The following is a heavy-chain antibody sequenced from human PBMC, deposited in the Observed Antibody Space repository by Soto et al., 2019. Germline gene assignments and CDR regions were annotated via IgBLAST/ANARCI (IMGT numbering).Heavy chain of an antibody. V-gene: IGHV3-30-3*01. CDR2: ISHDGINK. CDR1: GFSFSSYA. D-gene: IGHD3-3*01. CDR3: AKDGQHRRYYDFWSGPFDP. J-gene: IGHJ5*02. Sequence: GGSLRLSCTASGFSFSSYAMYWFRQPPGKGLEWVAVISHDGINKHYADSVKGRVTVSRDNSNHSLDLQLNSLRGEDAAMYYCAKDGQHRRYYDFWSGPFDPWGQGTLVTVSS.